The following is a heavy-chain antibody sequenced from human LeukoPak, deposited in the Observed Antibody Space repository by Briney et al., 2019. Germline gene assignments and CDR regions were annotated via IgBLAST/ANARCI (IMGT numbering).Heavy chain of an antibody. CDR2: IYTSGST. CDR3: ARAHDFWSGYPYFDY. CDR1: GGSISSGSYY. D-gene: IGHD3-3*01. V-gene: IGHV4-61*02. J-gene: IGHJ4*02. Sequence: PSETLSLTCTVSGGSISSGSYYWSWIRQPAGKGLEWIGRIYTSGSTNYNPSLKSRVTISVGTAKNEFSLKLSSVTAADTVVYYCARAHDFWSGYPYFDYWGQGTLVTVSS.